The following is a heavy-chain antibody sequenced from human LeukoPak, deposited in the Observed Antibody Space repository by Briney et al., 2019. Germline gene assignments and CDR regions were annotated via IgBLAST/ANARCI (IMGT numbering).Heavy chain of an antibody. V-gene: IGHV3-48*02. CDR3: ARGFGGFDP. J-gene: IGHJ5*02. CDR1: GFTFSSYS. CDR2: ISTTSNTI. D-gene: IGHD3-16*01. Sequence: GGSLRLSCAASGFTFSSYSMNWVRQAPGQGLEWVSSISTTSNTIYYADSVKGRFTISRDNAQNSLHLQMNSLRDEDTAVYYCARGFGGFDPWGQGTLVTVSS.